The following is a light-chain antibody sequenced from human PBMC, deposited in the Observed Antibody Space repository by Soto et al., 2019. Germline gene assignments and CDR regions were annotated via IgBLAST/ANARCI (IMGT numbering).Light chain of an antibody. J-gene: IGLJ3*02. CDR1: SSNIGARYD. Sequence: QSVLTQPPSVSGSPGQRVTISCTGSSSNIGARYDVHWYQQLPGTAPKLLIFDDSIRPSGVPDRFSASTSGTSAFLALTGLQAEDEADYYCQSYDTSLRGSVFGGGTQLTVL. V-gene: IGLV1-40*01. CDR3: QSYDTSLRGSV. CDR2: DDS.